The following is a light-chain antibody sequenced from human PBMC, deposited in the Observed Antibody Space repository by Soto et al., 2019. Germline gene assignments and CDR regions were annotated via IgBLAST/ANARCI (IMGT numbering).Light chain of an antibody. V-gene: IGLV2-14*01. CDR2: AVS. CDR1: SSDVGSYNY. J-gene: IGLJ2*01. Sequence: QSALTQPASVSGSPGQSITMSCTGTSSDVGSYNYVSWYQQHPGKAPKLMIYAVSNRPSGVSNRFSGSKSGNTASLTISGLQAEDEADYYCSSYTSSSTLVFGGGTKVTVL. CDR3: SSYTSSSTLV.